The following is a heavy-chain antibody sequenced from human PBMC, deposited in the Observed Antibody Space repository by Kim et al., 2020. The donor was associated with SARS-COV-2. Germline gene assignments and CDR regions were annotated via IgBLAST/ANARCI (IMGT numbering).Heavy chain of an antibody. D-gene: IGHD5-12*01. CDR1: GYTFGSYG. CDR2: INTYNADT. V-gene: IGHV1-18*01. J-gene: IGHJ4*02. CDR3: ARWGAITKRPDSEIDY. Sequence: ASVKVSCKASGYTFGSYGINWVRQAPGQGLEWMGWINTYNADTYYAQKFQGRVTMTTDTSTNTAYMEVRSLTSDDTAVYYCARWGAITKRPDSEIDYWGRGTLVTVSS.